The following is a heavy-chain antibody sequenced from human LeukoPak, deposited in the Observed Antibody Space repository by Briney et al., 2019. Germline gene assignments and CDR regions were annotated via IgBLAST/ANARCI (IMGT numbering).Heavy chain of an antibody. CDR1: GGSFSGYY. V-gene: IGHV4-34*01. CDR2: INHSGST. Sequence: SETLSLTCAVYGGSFSGYYWSWIRQPPGKGLEWLGEINHSGSTNYNPSLKSRVTISVDTSKNQFSLKLSSVTAADTAVYYCARGRSGSYRKNWFDPWGQGTLVTVSS. D-gene: IGHD1-26*01. J-gene: IGHJ5*02. CDR3: ARGRSGSYRKNWFDP.